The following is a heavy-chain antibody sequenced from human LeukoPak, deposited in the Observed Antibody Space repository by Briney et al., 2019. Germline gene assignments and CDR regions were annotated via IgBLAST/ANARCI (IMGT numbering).Heavy chain of an antibody. Sequence: GGSLRLSCAASGFTFSSYWMGWVRQAPGKGLEWVANMEPDGGERYYVDSVKGRFTISRDNAKNSLYLQMNSLRAEDTAVYYCARETPYGSLTFDYWGQGTRVTVSS. V-gene: IGHV3-7*03. CDR2: MEPDGGER. CDR3: ARETPYGSLTFDY. J-gene: IGHJ4*02. CDR1: GFTFSSYW. D-gene: IGHD3-10*01.